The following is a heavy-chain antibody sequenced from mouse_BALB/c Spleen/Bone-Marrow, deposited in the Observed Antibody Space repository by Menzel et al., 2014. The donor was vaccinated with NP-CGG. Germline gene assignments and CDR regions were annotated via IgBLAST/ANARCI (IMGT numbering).Heavy chain of an antibody. Sequence: QVQLKESGAELVRPGASVKLSCKASGYTFTSYWINWVKQRPGQGLEWIGNIYPSDSYTNYNQKFKDKATLTVDKSSSTAYMQLSSPTSEVSAVYYCTRSSASSYESYFDYWGQGTTLTVSS. CDR3: TRSSASSYESYFDY. D-gene: IGHD1-1*01. CDR2: IYPSDSYT. J-gene: IGHJ2*01. CDR1: GYTFTSYW. V-gene: IGHV1-69*02.